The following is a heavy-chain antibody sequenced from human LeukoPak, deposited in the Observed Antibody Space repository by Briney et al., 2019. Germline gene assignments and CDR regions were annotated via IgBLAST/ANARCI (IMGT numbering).Heavy chain of an antibody. CDR1: GFTFSSSA. CDR3: AKGPTTSPIGNFDY. V-gene: IGHV3-23*01. Sequence: HGGSLRLSCAASGFTFSSSAMSWVRQAPGKGLEWVSAISGSGGSTYYADSVKGRFTISRDNSKNTLYLQMNSLRAEETAVYYCAKGPTTSPIGNFDYWGQGTLVTVSS. CDR2: ISGSGGST. D-gene: IGHD4-17*01. J-gene: IGHJ4*02.